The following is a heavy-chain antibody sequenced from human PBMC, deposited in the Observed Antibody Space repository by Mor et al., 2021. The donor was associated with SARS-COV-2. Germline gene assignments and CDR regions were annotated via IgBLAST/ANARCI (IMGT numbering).Heavy chain of an antibody. D-gene: IGHD3-3*01. Sequence: VRQAPGKGLEWVGRIKSKSDGGTIHYAAPVKGRFTISRDDSQNTLYLETNSLRTEDTAVYYCTVDYWNSFDSWGQGTLVT. V-gene: IGHV3-15*01. CDR2: IKSKSDGGTI. CDR3: TVDYWNSFDS. J-gene: IGHJ4*02.